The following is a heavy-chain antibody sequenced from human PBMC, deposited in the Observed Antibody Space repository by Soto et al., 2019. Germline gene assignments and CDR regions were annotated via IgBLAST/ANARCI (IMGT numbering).Heavy chain of an antibody. CDR1: GYTLTELS. CDR3: ATSYGDYGAQFYYYGMDV. CDR2: FDPEDGET. D-gene: IGHD4-17*01. V-gene: IGHV1-24*01. J-gene: IGHJ6*02. Sequence: ASVKVSCKVSGYTLTELSMHSVRQAPGKGLEWMGGFDPEDGETIYAQKFQGRVTMTEDTSTDTAYMELSSRRSEDTAVYYCATSYGDYGAQFYYYGMDVWGQRTTVSVSS.